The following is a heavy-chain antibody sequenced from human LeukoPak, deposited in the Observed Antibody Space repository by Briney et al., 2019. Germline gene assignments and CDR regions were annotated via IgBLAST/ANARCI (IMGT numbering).Heavy chain of an antibody. J-gene: IGHJ4*02. CDR3: ARDPRFSPFDY. CDR1: SYSISSGFY. V-gene: IGHV4-38-2*02. Sequence: LETLSLTCTVSSYSISSGFYWGWIRQPPGKGLEWIGSIHHSGSTYYSPSLKSRLTISVDTSKNQFSLMLTSVTAADTAVYYCARDPRFSPFDYWGQGTLVTVSS. CDR2: IHHSGST.